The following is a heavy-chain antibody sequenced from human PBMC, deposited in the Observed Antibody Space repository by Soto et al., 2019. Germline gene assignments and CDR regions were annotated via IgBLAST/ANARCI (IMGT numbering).Heavy chain of an antibody. CDR3: ASEIAVAVDYYYGMDV. V-gene: IGHV3-11*01. J-gene: IGHJ6*02. Sequence: SGGSLRLSCAASGFTFSDYYMSWIRQAPGKGLEWVSYISSSGSTIYYADSVKGRFTISRDNAKNSLYLQMNSLRAEDTAVYYCASEIAVAVDYYYGMDVWGQGTTVTVSS. CDR2: ISSSGSTI. D-gene: IGHD6-19*01. CDR1: GFTFSDYY.